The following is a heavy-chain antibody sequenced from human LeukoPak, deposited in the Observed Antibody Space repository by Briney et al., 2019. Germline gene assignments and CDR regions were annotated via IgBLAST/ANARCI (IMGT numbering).Heavy chain of an antibody. CDR2: IVGSGGST. V-gene: IGHV3-23*01. CDR3: AKGSGINHYHWIDP. CDR1: GFTFSSYA. J-gene: IGHJ5*02. D-gene: IGHD1-14*01. Sequence: GGSLRLSCAASGFTFSSYAMSWVRQAPGKGLEWVSAIVGSGGSTYYADPVKGRFTISRDNSKNTLYLQMDSLRAEDTALYYCAKGSGINHYHWIDPWGQGTLVTVSS.